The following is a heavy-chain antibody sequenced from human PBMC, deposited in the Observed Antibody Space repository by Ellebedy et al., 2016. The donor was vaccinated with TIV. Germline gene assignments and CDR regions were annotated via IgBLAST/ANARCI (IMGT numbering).Heavy chain of an antibody. CDR1: GFTFGTYW. D-gene: IGHD3-3*01. CDR2: IKQDVSEK. V-gene: IGHV3-7*01. Sequence: GESLKISCAASGFTFGTYWMSWVRQAPGKGLEWVANIKQDVSEKYYVDSVKGRFTISRDSAKNSLYLQMNTLGGEDTAVYYCSTVEWYRSDYWGQGTLVTVSS. J-gene: IGHJ4*02. CDR3: STVEWYRSDY.